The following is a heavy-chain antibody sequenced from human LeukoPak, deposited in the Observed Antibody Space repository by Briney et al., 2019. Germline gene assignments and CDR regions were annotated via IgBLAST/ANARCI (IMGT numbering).Heavy chain of an antibody. V-gene: IGHV3-30*02. CDR2: TRYDGSNK. D-gene: IGHD6-13*01. J-gene: IGHJ3*02. Sequence: GGPLRLSCAASGFPFSSYGMLWVRQARGKGLEWVAFTRYDGSNKYYADSVKGRFTISRDNSKNTLSLQMNTLRAEDTAVYHCAREYSSSWGAFDIWGQGTMVTVSS. CDR3: AREYSSSWGAFDI. CDR1: GFPFSSYG.